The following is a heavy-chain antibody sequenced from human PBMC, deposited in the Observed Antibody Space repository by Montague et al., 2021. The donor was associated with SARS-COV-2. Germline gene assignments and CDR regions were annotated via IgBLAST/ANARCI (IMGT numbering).Heavy chain of an antibody. Sequence: SETLSLTCAVYGGSITDYYWSWIRQPPGKGLEWIGEINHSGTSNYNPSLKSRVSISVDTSKNQFSLYLGSVTAADTAVYYCARGRQHFNMIVVVMTGGEYYFDYWAQGTLVTVSS. D-gene: IGHD3-22*01. CDR3: ARGRQHFNMIVVVMTGGEYYFDY. CDR2: INHSGTS. V-gene: IGHV4-34*01. CDR1: GGSITDYY. J-gene: IGHJ4*02.